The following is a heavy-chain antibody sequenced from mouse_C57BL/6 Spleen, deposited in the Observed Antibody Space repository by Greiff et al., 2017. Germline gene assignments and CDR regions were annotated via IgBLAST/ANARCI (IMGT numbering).Heavy chain of an antibody. CDR3: ARGSYYGSSPYYYAMDY. V-gene: IGHV1-64*01. CDR1: GYTFTSYW. J-gene: IGHJ4*01. Sequence: QVQLQQPGAELVKPGASVKLSCKASGYTFTSYWMHWVKQRPGQGLEWIGMIHPNSGSTNYNEKFKSKATLTVDKSSSTAYMQLSSLTSEDSAVYYCARGSYYGSSPYYYAMDYWGQGTSGTVSS. CDR2: IHPNSGST. D-gene: IGHD1-1*01.